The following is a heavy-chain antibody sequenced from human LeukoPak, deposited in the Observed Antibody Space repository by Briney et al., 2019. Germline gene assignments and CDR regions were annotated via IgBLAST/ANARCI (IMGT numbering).Heavy chain of an antibody. V-gene: IGHV4-59*01. CDR1: GGSISGYS. D-gene: IGHD3-10*01. J-gene: IGHJ5*02. CDR2: FHNSRTT. Sequence: PSETLSLTCTVSGGSISGYSWTWIRRPPGQGLEWIGYFHNSRTTSYNPSLTGRVIISVDTAMDQISLKLNSVTAADTAVYYCARGHLGLSPWGQGTLVTVSS. CDR3: ARGHLGLSP.